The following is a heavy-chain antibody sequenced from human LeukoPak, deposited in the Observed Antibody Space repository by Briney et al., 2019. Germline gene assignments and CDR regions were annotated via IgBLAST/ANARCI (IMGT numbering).Heavy chain of an antibody. D-gene: IGHD4-17*01. Sequence: PGGSLRLSCAASGFTFSSYAMSWVRQAPGKGLEWVSDINGSGGSTYYADSVKGRFTISRDNFKNTLYLQMNSLRAEDTAVYYCAKKYTTGLDPWGQGTLVTVSS. J-gene: IGHJ5*02. V-gene: IGHV3-23*01. CDR2: INGSGGST. CDR3: AKKYTTGLDP. CDR1: GFTFSSYA.